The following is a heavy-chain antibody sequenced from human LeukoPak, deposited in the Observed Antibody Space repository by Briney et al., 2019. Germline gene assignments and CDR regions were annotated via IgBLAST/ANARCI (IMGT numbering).Heavy chain of an antibody. J-gene: IGHJ5*02. CDR1: GGSISSSNW. Sequence: SETLSLTCAVSGGSISSSNWWSWVRQPPGKGLEWIGEIYHSGSTNYNPSLKSRVTISVDTSKNQFSLKLSSVTAADTAVYYCARAEIQLWSGNWFDPWGQGTLVTVSS. D-gene: IGHD5-18*01. CDR2: IYHSGST. V-gene: IGHV4-4*02. CDR3: ARAEIQLWSGNWFDP.